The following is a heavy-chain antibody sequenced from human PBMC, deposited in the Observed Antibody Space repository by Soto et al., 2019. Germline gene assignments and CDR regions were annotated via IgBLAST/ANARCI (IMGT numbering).Heavy chain of an antibody. D-gene: IGHD6-13*01. CDR3: ARGGPQQLVRRGYNWFDP. CDR2: INPNSGGT. V-gene: IGHV1-2*04. CDR1: GYTFTGYY. Sequence: GASVKVSCKASGYTFTGYYMHWVRQAPGQGLEWMGWINPNSGGTNYAQKFQGWVTMTRDTSISTAYMELSRLRSDDTAVYYCARGGPQQLVRRGYNWFDPWGQGTLVTVSS. J-gene: IGHJ5*02.